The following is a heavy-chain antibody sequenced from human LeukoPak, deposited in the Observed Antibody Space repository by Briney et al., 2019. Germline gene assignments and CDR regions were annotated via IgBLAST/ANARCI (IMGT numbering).Heavy chain of an antibody. CDR1: GFTVGSNT. J-gene: IGHJ4*02. V-gene: IGHV3-48*01. CDR2: ISSGSSTI. D-gene: IGHD5-24*01. Sequence: GGSLRLSCAASGFTVGSNTMSWVRQAPGKGLEWVSYISSGSSTIYYADSVKGRFTISRDNAKNSLYLEMNSLRAEDTAVYYCARGTGYNPYFDYWGQGTLVTVSS. CDR3: ARGTGYNPYFDY.